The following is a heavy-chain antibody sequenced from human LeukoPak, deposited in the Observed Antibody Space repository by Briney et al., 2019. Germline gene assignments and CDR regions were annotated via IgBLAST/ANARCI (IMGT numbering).Heavy chain of an antibody. CDR1: GGSISSSSYY. V-gene: IGHV4-39*07. Sequence: SETLSLTCTVSGGSISSSSYYWGWIRQPPGKGLEWIGSIYYSGSTYYNPSLKSRVTISVDTSKNQFSLKLSSVTAADTAVYYCARDCLPRNSDEVRVCWGQGTLVTVSS. D-gene: IGHD3-10*01. CDR2: IYYSGST. J-gene: IGHJ4*02. CDR3: ARDCLPRNSDEVRVC.